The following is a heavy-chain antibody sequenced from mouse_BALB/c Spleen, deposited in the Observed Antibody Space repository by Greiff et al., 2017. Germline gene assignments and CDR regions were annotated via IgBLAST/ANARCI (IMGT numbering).Heavy chain of an antibody. J-gene: IGHJ3*01. V-gene: IGHV1S135*01. CDR2: IDPYNGGT. Sequence: EVQRVESGPELVKPGASVKVSCKASGYAFTSYNMYWVKQSHGKSLEWIGYIDPYNGGTSYNQKFKGKATLTVDKSSSTAYMHLNSLTSEDSAVYYCARAYDYDGAWFAYWGQGTLVTVSA. CDR3: ARAYDYDGAWFAY. D-gene: IGHD2-4*01. CDR1: GYAFTSYN.